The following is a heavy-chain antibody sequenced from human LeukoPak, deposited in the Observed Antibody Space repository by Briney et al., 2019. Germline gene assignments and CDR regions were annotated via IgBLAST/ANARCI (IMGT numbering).Heavy chain of an antibody. CDR1: GFTFSNAW. Sequence: PGGSLRLSCAASGFTFSNAWMSWVRQAPGKGLEWVGRIKSKTDGGTTDYAAPVKGRFTISRDDSKNTLYLQMNSLKTEDTAVYYCTTDSSGYDPFFDYWGQGTLVTVSS. CDR3: TTDSSGYDPFFDY. CDR2: IKSKTDGGTT. D-gene: IGHD5-12*01. V-gene: IGHV3-15*01. J-gene: IGHJ4*02.